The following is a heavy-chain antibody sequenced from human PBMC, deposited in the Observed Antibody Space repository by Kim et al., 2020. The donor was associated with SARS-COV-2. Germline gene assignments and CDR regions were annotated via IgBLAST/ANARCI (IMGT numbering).Heavy chain of an antibody. CDR3: ARERGATYSSGWYVYSYYFDC. V-gene: IGHV3-66*01. CDR2: IDSGGIT. D-gene: IGHD6-19*01. J-gene: IGHJ4*02. CDR1: GFTVSGNH. Sequence: GGSLRLSCAASGFTVSGNHMSWVRQAPGKGLEWVSVIDSGGITYYADSVKGRFTISRDNSKNTLYLQMNSLRAEDTAVYYCARERGATYSSGWYVYSYYFDCWGQGTLVTVSS.